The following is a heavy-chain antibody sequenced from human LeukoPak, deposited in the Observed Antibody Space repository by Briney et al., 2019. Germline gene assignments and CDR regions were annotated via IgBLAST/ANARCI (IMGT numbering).Heavy chain of an antibody. CDR3: ARDRGYGDYVGLFDY. D-gene: IGHD4-17*01. CDR2: LYYSGKT. V-gene: IGHV4-39*07. Sequence: PSETLSLTCIISDDSISSSTYYWGWIRQPPGKGLEWIGTLYYSGKTYYNPSLKSRVTISVDTSKNQFSLKLSSVTAADTAVYYCARDRGYGDYVGLFDYWGQGTLVTVSS. J-gene: IGHJ4*02. CDR1: DDSISSSTYY.